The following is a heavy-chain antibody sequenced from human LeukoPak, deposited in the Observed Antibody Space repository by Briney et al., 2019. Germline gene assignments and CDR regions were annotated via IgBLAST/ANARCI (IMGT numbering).Heavy chain of an antibody. CDR1: GFTVSSNY. CDR3: ARDGGYCSSTSCYHYYYYGMDV. D-gene: IGHD2-2*01. Sequence: GGSLRLSCAASGFTVSSNYMSWVRQAPGKGLEWVSVIYSGGSTYYADSVKGRFTISRDNSKNSLYLQMNSLRAEDTAVYYCARDGGYCSSTSCYHYYYYGMDVWGQGTTVTVSS. CDR2: IYSGGST. J-gene: IGHJ6*02. V-gene: IGHV3-66*01.